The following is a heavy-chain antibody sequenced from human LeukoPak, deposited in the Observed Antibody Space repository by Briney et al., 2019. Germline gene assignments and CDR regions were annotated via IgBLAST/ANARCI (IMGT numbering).Heavy chain of an antibody. CDR3: ARYCSSTSCYYYYYGMDV. J-gene: IGHJ6*02. D-gene: IGHD2-2*01. Sequence: KSSETLSLTCAVYGGSFSGYYWSWIRQPPGKGLEWIGEINHSGSTNYNPSLKSRVTISVDTSKNQFSLKLSSVTAAGTAVYYCARYCSSTSCYYYYYGMDVWGQGTTVTVSS. CDR2: INHSGST. CDR1: GGSFSGYY. V-gene: IGHV4-34*01.